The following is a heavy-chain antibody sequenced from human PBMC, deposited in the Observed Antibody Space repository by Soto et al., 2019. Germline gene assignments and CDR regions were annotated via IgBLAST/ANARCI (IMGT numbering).Heavy chain of an antibody. CDR2: INHVGGT. V-gene: IGHV4-34*01. Sequence: TSETLSLTCAVYGGFLSESYWTWIRQPPGKGLEWIGEINHVGGTNYNPSLKSRVTMSVDTSQNQFSLRLISVTAADTAMYFCVRIRYQLPSSVLWLDPWGQGTPVTVSS. D-gene: IGHD3-16*01. J-gene: IGHJ5*02. CDR1: GGFLSESY. CDR3: VRIRYQLPSSVLWLDP.